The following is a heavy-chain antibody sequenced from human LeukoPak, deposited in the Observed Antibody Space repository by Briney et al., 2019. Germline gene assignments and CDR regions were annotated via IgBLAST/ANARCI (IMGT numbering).Heavy chain of an antibody. CDR1: GSTISANY. CDR2: INIDGSSP. Sequence: GGSLRLSCAVSGSTISANYMHWVRRAPGKGLVWVSRINIDGSSPIYADSVKGRFTVFRDNAKNTLYLQMNSLRAEDTAIYYCLMYTNGWNWGQGTLVTVSS. J-gene: IGHJ4*02. CDR3: LMYTNGWN. D-gene: IGHD6-19*01. V-gene: IGHV3-74*01.